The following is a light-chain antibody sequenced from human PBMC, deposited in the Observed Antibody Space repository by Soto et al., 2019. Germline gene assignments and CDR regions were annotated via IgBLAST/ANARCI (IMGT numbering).Light chain of an antibody. CDR1: RSDVGDYNY. J-gene: IGLJ1*01. CDR2: AVS. CDR3: SYMRNSLYV. Sequence: QSVLTQPASVSGSPGQSITISCTGTRSDVGDYNYVSWYQQHPGKAPKLMISAVSNRPSGVSDRFSGSKSGNTASLTISGLQAEDEADYYCSYMRNSLYVFGTGTKVTV. V-gene: IGLV2-14*01.